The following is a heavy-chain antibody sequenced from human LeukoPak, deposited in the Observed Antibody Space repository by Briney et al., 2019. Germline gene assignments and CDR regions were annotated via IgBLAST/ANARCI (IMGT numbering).Heavy chain of an antibody. D-gene: IGHD2-15*01. CDR3: ARRPQYCRGGACYD. J-gene: IGHJ4*02. V-gene: IGHV1-2*02. CDR2: INPNSGGK. Sequence: ASVKVSCKASGNTFTGYYMHWVRQAPGQGLEWMGWINPNSGGKNYAQKFQGRVTMTRDTSISSAYMELSRLRSDDTAVYYCARRPQYCRGGACYDWGQGTLVTVSS. CDR1: GNTFTGYY.